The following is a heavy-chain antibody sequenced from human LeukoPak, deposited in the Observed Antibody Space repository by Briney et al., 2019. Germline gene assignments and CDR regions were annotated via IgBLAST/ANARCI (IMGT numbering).Heavy chain of an antibody. CDR2: IHYDATNK. V-gene: IGHV3-30*02. D-gene: IGHD6-6*01. J-gene: IGHJ5*02. CDR1: GFTFSSYA. Sequence: GGSLRLSCAASGFTFSSYAMHWVRQASGKGLEWVAFIHYDATNKYYADSVKGRFTISRDNSKNTLYLQMNSLRVEDTAVYYCAKSDSSSSTGWFDPWGQGMLVTVSS. CDR3: AKSDSSSSTGWFDP.